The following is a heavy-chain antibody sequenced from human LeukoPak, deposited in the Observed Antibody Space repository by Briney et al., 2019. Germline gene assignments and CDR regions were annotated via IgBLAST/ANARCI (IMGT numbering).Heavy chain of an antibody. CDR3: ARESGYAFDI. CDR2: ISSSGSTI. Sequence: GGSLRLSCAASGFTFSSYAMSWVRQAPGKGLEWVSYISSSGSTIYYADSVKGRFTISRDNAKNALYLQMNSLRAEDTAVYYCARESGYAFDIWGQGTMVTVSS. CDR1: GFTFSSYA. J-gene: IGHJ3*02. V-gene: IGHV3-48*04. D-gene: IGHD7-27*01.